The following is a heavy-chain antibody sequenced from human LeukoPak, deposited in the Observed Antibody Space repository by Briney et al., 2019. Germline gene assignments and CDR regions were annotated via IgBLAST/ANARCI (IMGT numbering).Heavy chain of an antibody. J-gene: IGHJ6*02. CDR1: GFTFSGCT. CDR3: TVMDPSYGIYV. CDR2: IRSKANSYAT. Sequence: GGSLRPSCAASGFTFSGCTMHWVRQASGKGLEWVGRIRSKANSYATAYAASVKGRFTISRDNSRNTAYLQVNSLKTEDTAVYYCTVMDPSYGIYVWGQGTTVTVSS. D-gene: IGHD3-16*01. V-gene: IGHV3-73*01.